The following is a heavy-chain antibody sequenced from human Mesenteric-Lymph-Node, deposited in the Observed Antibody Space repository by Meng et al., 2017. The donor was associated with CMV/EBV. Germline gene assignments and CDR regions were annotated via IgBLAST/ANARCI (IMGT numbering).Heavy chain of an antibody. J-gene: IGHJ6*02. V-gene: IGHV5-51*01. CDR2: IYPGDSDT. Sequence: GGSLRLSCQGSGYSFTSYWIGWVRQMPGKGLEWMGIIYPGDSDTRYSPSFQGQVTISADKSISTAYLQWSSLKASDTAMYYCARHGSPQQYYYYGMDVWGQGTTVTVSS. CDR3: ARHGSPQQYYYYGMDV. D-gene: IGHD5-18*01. CDR1: GYSFTSYW.